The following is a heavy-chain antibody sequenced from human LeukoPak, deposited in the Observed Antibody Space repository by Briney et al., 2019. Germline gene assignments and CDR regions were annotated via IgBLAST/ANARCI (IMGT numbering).Heavy chain of an antibody. V-gene: IGHV3-21*01. Sequence: GGSLRLSCAASGFTFSSYSMNWVRQAPGKGLEWVSSISSSSSYIYYADSVKGRFTISRDNAKDSLYLQMNSLRAEDTAVYYCARVLGLDHDYWGQGTLVTVSS. CDR1: GFTFSSYS. CDR3: ARVLGLDHDY. CDR2: ISSSSSYI. D-gene: IGHD1-7*01. J-gene: IGHJ4*02.